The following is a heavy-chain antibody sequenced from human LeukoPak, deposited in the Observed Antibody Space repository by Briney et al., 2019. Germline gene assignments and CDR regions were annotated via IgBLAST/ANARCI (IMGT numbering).Heavy chain of an antibody. J-gene: IGHJ4*02. CDR3: TPSLYDILTGSDY. CDR2: IRSKANSYAT. Sequence: GGSLRLSCAASGFTFSGSAMHWVRQASGKGLEWVGRIRSKANSYATAYAASVKGRFTISRDDSKNTAYLQMNSLKTEDTAVYYCTPSLYDILTGSDYWGQGTLVTVSS. V-gene: IGHV3-73*01. D-gene: IGHD3-9*01. CDR1: GFTFSGSA.